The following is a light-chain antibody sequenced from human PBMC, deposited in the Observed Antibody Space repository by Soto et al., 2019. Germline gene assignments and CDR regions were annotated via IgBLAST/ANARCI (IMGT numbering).Light chain of an antibody. V-gene: IGKV1-5*01. J-gene: IGKJ1*01. Sequence: DIQMTQSPSTLSASVGDRVTITCRASQSISSWLAWYQQKPGKAPKLLIYDASSLESGVPSRFSGSGSGTEFTLTISSLQPDDFATYYCQQYNSYRWVGQGTKVDIK. CDR1: QSISSW. CDR3: QQYNSYRW. CDR2: DAS.